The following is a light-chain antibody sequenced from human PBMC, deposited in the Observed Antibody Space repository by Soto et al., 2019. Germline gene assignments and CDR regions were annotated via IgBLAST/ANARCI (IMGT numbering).Light chain of an antibody. Sequence: QSALTQPASVSGSPGQSITISCTGTSSDVGGYNYVSWYQQHPGKAPKLIIFDVSDRPSGVSNRCSGSKSGNTASLTISGLQAEDEADYSCSSYTSSSTLVFGGGTKLTVL. V-gene: IGLV2-14*01. CDR1: SSDVGGYNY. CDR3: SSYTSSSTLV. CDR2: DVS. J-gene: IGLJ3*02.